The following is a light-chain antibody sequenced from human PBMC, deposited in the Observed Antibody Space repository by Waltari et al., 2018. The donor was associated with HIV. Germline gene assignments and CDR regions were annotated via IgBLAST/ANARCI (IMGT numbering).Light chain of an antibody. CDR2: LNSDGSH. CDR3: QTWSV. J-gene: IGLJ3*02. V-gene: IGLV4-69*01. CDR1: RGPSSYA. Sequence: QLVLTQSPSASASLGASVKLTCTLSRGPSSYAIAWHQQQPEKGPRYLMKLNSDGSHSKGDGIPDRFSGSSSGAERYLTISSLQSEDEADYYCQTWSVFGGGTKLTVL.